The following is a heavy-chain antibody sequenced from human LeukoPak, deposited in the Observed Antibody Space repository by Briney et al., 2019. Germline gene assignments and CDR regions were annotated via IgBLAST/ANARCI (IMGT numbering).Heavy chain of an antibody. CDR2: IYYSGSA. CDR1: GGSISNYY. J-gene: IGHJ2*01. CDR3: ARDRGTYGYFDL. Sequence: SQTLSLTCTVSGGSISNYYWSWIRQPPGMGLEWIGYIYYSGSASYNPSLNSRVTISVDTSKNQFSLKLSSVTAADTAVYYCARDRGTYGYFDLWGPGNLVTVSS. D-gene: IGHD1-26*01. V-gene: IGHV4-59*01.